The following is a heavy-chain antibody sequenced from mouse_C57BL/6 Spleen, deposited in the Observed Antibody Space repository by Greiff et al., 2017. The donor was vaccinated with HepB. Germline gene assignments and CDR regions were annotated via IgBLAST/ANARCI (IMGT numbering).Heavy chain of an antibody. D-gene: IGHD3-2*01. CDR2: ISDGGSYT. CDR3: AKTALYYFDY. V-gene: IGHV5-4*03. J-gene: IGHJ2*01. CDR1: GFTFSSYA. Sequence: EVMLVESGGGLVKPGGSLKLSCAASGFTFSSYAMSWVRQTPEKRLEWVATISDGGSYTYYPDNVKGRFTISRDNAKNNLYLQMSHLKSEDTAMYYWAKTALYYFDYWGQGTTLTVSS.